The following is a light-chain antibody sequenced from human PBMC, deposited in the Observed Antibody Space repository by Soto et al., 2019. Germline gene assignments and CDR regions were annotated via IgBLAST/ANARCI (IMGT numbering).Light chain of an antibody. CDR1: SSNIGGNS. Sequence: QSVLTQPPSVSAAPGQKVTISCSGSSSNIGGNSVSWYQQLPGTAPKLLIYDDNKRPSGIPDRFSGSKSGTSATLGITGFQTGDAADYYCGSWDSRLSDYVFGNGTKGTV. J-gene: IGLJ1*01. CDR3: GSWDSRLSDYV. CDR2: DDN. V-gene: IGLV1-51*01.